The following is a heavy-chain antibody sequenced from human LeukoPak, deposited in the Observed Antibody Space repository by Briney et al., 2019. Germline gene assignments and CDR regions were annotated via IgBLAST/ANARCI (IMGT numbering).Heavy chain of an antibody. CDR1: GFTVSSNY. Sequence: GGSLRLSCAASGFTVSSNYMSWVRQAPGKGLEWVANIKQDGSEKYYVDSVKGRFTISRDNAKNSLYLQMNSLRAEDTAVYYCARDRTAARPHFDYWGQGTLVTVSA. CDR3: ARDRTAARPHFDY. D-gene: IGHD6-6*01. J-gene: IGHJ4*02. CDR2: IKQDGSEK. V-gene: IGHV3-7*05.